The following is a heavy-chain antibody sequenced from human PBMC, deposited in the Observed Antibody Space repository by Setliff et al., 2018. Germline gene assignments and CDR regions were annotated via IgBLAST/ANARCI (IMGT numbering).Heavy chain of an antibody. Sequence: GGSLRLSCAASGFTFSGYGIHWVRQAPGKGLEWVAFIRPDGSNKYYADFVKGRFTISRDNSKNTLYLQMNSLSAEDTALYYCAKDFGSTWLNYFDYWGQGTLVTVSS. CDR1: GFTFSGYG. V-gene: IGHV3-30*02. CDR2: IRPDGSNK. J-gene: IGHJ4*02. CDR3: AKDFGSTWLNYFDY. D-gene: IGHD6-13*01.